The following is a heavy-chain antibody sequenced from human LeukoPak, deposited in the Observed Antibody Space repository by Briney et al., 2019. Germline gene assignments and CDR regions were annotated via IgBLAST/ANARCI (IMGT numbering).Heavy chain of an antibody. CDR3: ATWLWFGELLPFDY. Sequence: ASVKVSCKVSGYTLTELSMHWVRQAPGKGLEWMGGFDPEDGEIIYAQKFQGRVTMTEDTSTDTAYMELSSLRSEDTAVYYCATWLWFGELLPFDYWGQGTLVTVSS. D-gene: IGHD3-10*01. CDR1: GYTLTELS. CDR2: FDPEDGEI. V-gene: IGHV1-24*01. J-gene: IGHJ4*02.